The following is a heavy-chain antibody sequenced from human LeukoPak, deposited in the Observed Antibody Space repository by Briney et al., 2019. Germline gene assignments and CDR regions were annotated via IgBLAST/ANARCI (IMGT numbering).Heavy chain of an antibody. D-gene: IGHD6-19*01. CDR1: GFTFSNGW. J-gene: IGHJ4*02. CDR3: SVTSSSAFDY. CDR2: VKSKTDGGTT. Sequence: PGGSLRLSCAASGFTFSNGWMSWVRLAPGKGLEGVGGVKSKTDGGTTDYPAPVNDRFTISSVDSKNTPYLQMNSLKTEDTAVYYCSVTSSSAFDYSGQGTLFTASS. V-gene: IGHV3-15*01.